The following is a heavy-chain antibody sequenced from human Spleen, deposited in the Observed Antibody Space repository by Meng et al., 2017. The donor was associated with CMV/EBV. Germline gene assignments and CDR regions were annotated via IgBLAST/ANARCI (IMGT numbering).Heavy chain of an antibody. D-gene: IGHD2-2*02. Sequence: GESLKISCAASGFTFSSYAMHWVRQAPGKGLEWVAVISYDGSNKYYADSVKGRFTISRDNSKNTLYLQMNSLRAEDTAVYYCARGYCSSTSCYTRSAFDIWGQGTMVTVSS. J-gene: IGHJ3*02. V-gene: IGHV3-30-3*01. CDR1: GFTFSSYA. CDR3: ARGYCSSTSCYTRSAFDI. CDR2: ISYDGSNK.